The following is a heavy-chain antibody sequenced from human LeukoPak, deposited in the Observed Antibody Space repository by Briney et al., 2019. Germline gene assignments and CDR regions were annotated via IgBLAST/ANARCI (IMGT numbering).Heavy chain of an antibody. V-gene: IGHV6-1*01. Sequence: SQTLSLTCAISGDSVSSNSVAWNWIRQPPSRGLEWLGRTYYRSKWYNDYAVSVNSRITINPDTSKNQFSLQLNSVTPEDTAVYYCARDLNYYGMDVWGQGTTVTVSS. CDR1: GDSVSSNSVA. CDR3: ARDLNYYGMDV. J-gene: IGHJ6*02. CDR2: TYYRSKWYN.